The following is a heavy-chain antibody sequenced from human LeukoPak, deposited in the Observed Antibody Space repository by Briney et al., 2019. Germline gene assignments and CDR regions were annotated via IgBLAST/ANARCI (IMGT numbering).Heavy chain of an antibody. CDR3: ARWLRKRGGYCSSTSCYPDY. CDR2: INHSGST. V-gene: IGHV4-34*01. Sequence: SETLSLTCAVYGGSFSGYYWSWIRQPPGKGLEWIGEINHSGSTNYNPSLKSPVTISVDTSKNQFSLKLSSVTAADTAVYYCARWLRKRGGYCSSTSCYPDYWGQGTLVTVSS. D-gene: IGHD2-2*01. CDR1: GGSFSGYY. J-gene: IGHJ4*02.